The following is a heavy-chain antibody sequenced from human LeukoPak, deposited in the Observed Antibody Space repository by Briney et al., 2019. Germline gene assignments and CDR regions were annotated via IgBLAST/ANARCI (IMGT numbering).Heavy chain of an antibody. Sequence: GASVKVSCKASGYTFTGYYIHWVRQAPGQGLEWMGWINPNSGGTNYAQKFQGRVTMTRDTSISTAYMELSSLRSEDTAVYYCARYYYDSSGPDHYWGQGTLVTVSS. J-gene: IGHJ4*02. V-gene: IGHV1-2*02. CDR2: INPNSGGT. D-gene: IGHD3-22*01. CDR3: ARYYYDSSGPDHY. CDR1: GYTFTGYY.